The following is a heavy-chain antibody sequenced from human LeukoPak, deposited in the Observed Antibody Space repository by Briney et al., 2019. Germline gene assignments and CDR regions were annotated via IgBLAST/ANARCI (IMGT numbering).Heavy chain of an antibody. D-gene: IGHD5-12*01. CDR1: EFTFSSYY. CDR3: ARVGLDRRGYSGYEAFDY. J-gene: IGHJ4*02. V-gene: IGHV3-21*01. CDR2: ISTSSSYI. Sequence: GGSLRLSCAAFEFTFSSYYMSWVRQAPGKGLEWVSSISTSSSYIYYADSVKGRFTISRDNAKNSQYLQMNRLRVEDTAVYYCARVGLDRRGYSGYEAFDYWGQGTLVTVSS.